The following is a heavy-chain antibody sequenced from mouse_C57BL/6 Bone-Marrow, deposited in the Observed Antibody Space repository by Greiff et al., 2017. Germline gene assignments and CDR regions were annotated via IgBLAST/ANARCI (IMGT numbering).Heavy chain of an antibody. J-gene: IGHJ4*01. CDR2: FNPNYGTT. Sequence: EVQLQQSGPELVKPGASVKISCKASGYSFTDYNMNWVKQSNGKSLEWIGVFNPNYGTTSYNQKFKGKATLTVDQSSNTAYMQLNSLTSEDSAVYYCARGGRQLDYAMDYWGQGTSVTVSS. V-gene: IGHV1-39*01. D-gene: IGHD3-1*01. CDR1: GYSFTDYN. CDR3: ARGGRQLDYAMDY.